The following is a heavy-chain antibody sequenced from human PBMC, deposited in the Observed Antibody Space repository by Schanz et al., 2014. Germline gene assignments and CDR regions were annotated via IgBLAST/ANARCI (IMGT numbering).Heavy chain of an antibody. J-gene: IGHJ4*02. CDR1: GYSFTPFP. D-gene: IGHD6-13*01. Sequence: QVQLVQSWAEVKGPGASVKVSCKASGYSFTPFPIHWVRQAPGQRLEWMGWINAGTGNTEYSQKFQGRVTITRDTLASAAYMEVSSLRSEDTAEYYCARSGSSNWCFFDYWGQGTLVTVSS. CDR2: INAGTGNT. CDR3: ARSGSSNWCFFDY. V-gene: IGHV1-3*01.